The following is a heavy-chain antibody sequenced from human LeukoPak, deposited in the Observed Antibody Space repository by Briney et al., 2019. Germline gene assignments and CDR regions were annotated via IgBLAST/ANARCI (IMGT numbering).Heavy chain of an antibody. CDR1: GFTFSSYW. V-gene: IGHV3-74*01. D-gene: IGHD6-19*01. CDR2: INSDGSST. J-gene: IGHJ4*02. CDR3: ARVEGGSSGWVDY. Sequence: GGSLRLSCAASGFTFSSYWMHWVRQAPGKGLVWVSRINSDGSSTSYADSVKGRFTISRDNAKNSLYLQMNSLRAEDTAVYYCARVEGGSSGWVDYWGQGTLVTVSS.